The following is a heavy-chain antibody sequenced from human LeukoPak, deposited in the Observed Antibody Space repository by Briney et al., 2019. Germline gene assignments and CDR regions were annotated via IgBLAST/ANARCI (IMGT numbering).Heavy chain of an antibody. V-gene: IGHV4-34*01. J-gene: IGHJ6*03. CDR2: INHSGST. CDR1: GGSFSGYY. Sequence: KPSETLSLTCAVYGGSFSGYYWSWIRQPPGKGLEWIGEINHSGSTNYNPSLKSRVTISVDTSKNQFSLKLSFVTAADTAVYYCARGRGDSSSWYSYYYYYMDVWGKGTTVTVSS. CDR3: ARGRGDSSSWYSYYYYYMDV. D-gene: IGHD6-13*01.